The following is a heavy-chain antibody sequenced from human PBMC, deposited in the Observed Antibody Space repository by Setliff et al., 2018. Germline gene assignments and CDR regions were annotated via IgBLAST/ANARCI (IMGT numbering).Heavy chain of an antibody. CDR3: ASCRFQVPYNY. CDR1: SGSFSGYY. J-gene: IGHJ4*02. CDR2: INHSGNT. Sequence: SETLSLTCAVYSGSFSGYYWSWIRQPPGKGLEWIGEINHSGNTNYNPSLKSRVTILLDTSKNQFSLKLNSVTAADTGVYYCASCRFQVPYNYWGQGTLVTVSS. D-gene: IGHD2-2*02. V-gene: IGHV4-34*01.